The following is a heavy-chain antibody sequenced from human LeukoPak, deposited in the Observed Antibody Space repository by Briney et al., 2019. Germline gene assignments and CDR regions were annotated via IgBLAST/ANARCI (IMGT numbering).Heavy chain of an antibody. Sequence: GGSLRLSCAASGFTFSSYEMNWVRQAPGKGLEWVSYISSSGSTIYYADSVKGRFTISRDNAKNSLYLQMNSLRAEDTAVYYCARTMSYYDSSGSLDHWGQGTLVTVSS. CDR3: ARTMSYYDSSGSLDH. CDR2: ISSSGSTI. D-gene: IGHD3-22*01. CDR1: GFTFSSYE. V-gene: IGHV3-48*03. J-gene: IGHJ4*02.